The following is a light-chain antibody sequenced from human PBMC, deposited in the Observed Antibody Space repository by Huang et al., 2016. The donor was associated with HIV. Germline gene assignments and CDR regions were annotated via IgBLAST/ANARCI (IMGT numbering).Light chain of an antibody. J-gene: IGKJ3*01. CDR2: DVS. CDR3: QLRTNWPPIFT. Sequence: EIVFTQSPTTLSLSPGERATLSCRDSQRVSNYLAWYQQTPGQAPRLLVYDVSIRATVSPARFSGGGSGTDYTLTISRMVPEDVAVYYCQLRTNWPPIFTFGPGTKVDIK. CDR1: QRVSNY. V-gene: IGKV3-11*01.